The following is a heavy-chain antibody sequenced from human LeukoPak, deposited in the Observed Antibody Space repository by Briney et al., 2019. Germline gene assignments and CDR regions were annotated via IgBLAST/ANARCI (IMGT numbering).Heavy chain of an antibody. Sequence: SETLSLTCTVSGGSIRSSYYYWGWIRQPPGKGLEWIGSIYDSGSTYYNPSLKSRVTISVDTSKNQFSLKLSSVTAADTAVYYCARGGVYYYYGMDVWGQGTTVTVSS. D-gene: IGHD3-10*01. CDR2: IYDSGST. V-gene: IGHV4-39*01. CDR3: ARGGVYYYYGMDV. J-gene: IGHJ6*02. CDR1: GGSIRSSYYY.